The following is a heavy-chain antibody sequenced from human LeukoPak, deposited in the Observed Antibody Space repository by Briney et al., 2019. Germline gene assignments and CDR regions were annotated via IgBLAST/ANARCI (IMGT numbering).Heavy chain of an antibody. CDR3: ARVAQSYDFWTRFGNWFDP. CDR2: ISSSSSYI. J-gene: IGHJ5*02. D-gene: IGHD3-3*01. CDR1: GFTFSSYS. V-gene: IGHV3-21*01. Sequence: KPGGSLRLSCAASGFTFSSYSMNWVRQAPGKGLEWVSSISSSSSYIYYADSVKGRFTISRDNAKNSLYLQMNSLRAEDTAVYYCARVAQSYDFWTRFGNWFDPWGQGTLVTVSS.